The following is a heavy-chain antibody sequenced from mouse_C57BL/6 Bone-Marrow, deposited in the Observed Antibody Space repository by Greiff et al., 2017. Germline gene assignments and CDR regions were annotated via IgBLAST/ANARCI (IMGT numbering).Heavy chain of an antibody. D-gene: IGHD2-3*01. CDR1: GFSLTSYG. J-gene: IGHJ4*01. CDR3: AKHSHYGYYRWYAMDY. CDR2: IWGGGST. V-gene: IGHV2-9*01. Sequence: VKLVESGPGLVAPSQSLSITCTVSGFSLTSYGVAWVRQPPGKGLEWLGVIWGGGSTNYNSALMSRLSISKDNSKSQVFLKMNSLQTDDTAMYYCAKHSHYGYYRWYAMDYWGQGTSVTVSS.